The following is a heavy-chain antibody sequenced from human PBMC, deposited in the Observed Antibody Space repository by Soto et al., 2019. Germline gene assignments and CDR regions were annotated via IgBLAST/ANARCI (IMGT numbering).Heavy chain of an antibody. Sequence: HPGGSLRLSCAASGFTFSSYGMHWVRQAPGKGLEWVAVIWYDGSNKYYADSVKGRFTISRDNSKNTLYLQMNSLRAEDTAVYYCARAEDIVATAGFDYWGQGTLVTVSS. CDR3: ARAEDIVATAGFDY. CDR1: GFTFSSYG. J-gene: IGHJ4*02. D-gene: IGHD5-12*01. V-gene: IGHV3-33*01. CDR2: IWYDGSNK.